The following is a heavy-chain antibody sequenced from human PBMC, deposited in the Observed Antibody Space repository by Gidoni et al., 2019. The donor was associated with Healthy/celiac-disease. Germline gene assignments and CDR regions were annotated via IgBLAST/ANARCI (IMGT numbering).Heavy chain of an antibody. CDR3: ARGVHWFSNCAFDI. V-gene: IGHV3-30-3*01. CDR1: GFTFRSYA. J-gene: IGHJ3*02. D-gene: IGHD2-2*01. Sequence: QVQLVESGGGVVQPGRSVRLPWAPAGFTFRSYAMHWVRQAPGKGLEWVAVISYDGSNKYYADSVKGRFTISRDNSKNTLYLQMNSRRAEDTAVYYCARGVHWFSNCAFDIWGQGTMVTVSS. CDR2: ISYDGSNK.